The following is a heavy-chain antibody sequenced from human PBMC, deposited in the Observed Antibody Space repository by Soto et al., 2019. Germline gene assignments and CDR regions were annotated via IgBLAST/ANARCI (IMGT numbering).Heavy chain of an antibody. Sequence: EVQLVESGGGLAQPGGSLRLSCAASGFIFNSRWMSWVRQAPGKGLEWVANIKGDGSEKKYVDSVKGRFTISRDNARNSLYLQTNSLRAKDTAVYYCARVEIGSYDYWGQGALVTVSS. D-gene: IGHD1-26*01. V-gene: IGHV3-7*01. CDR3: ARVEIGSYDY. CDR1: GFIFNSRW. J-gene: IGHJ4*02. CDR2: IKGDGSEK.